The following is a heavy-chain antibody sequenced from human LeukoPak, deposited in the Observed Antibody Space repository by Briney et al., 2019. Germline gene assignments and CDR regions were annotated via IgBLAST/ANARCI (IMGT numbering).Heavy chain of an antibody. CDR2: MNPNSGNT. CDR3: ARKMGYSSNWSTDY. Sequence: ASVKVSCKASGYTFTSYDINWVRQATGQGLEWMGWMNPNSGNTGYAQKFQGRLTMTTDTSTTTAYMELRSLKSDDTAVYYCARKMGYSSNWSTDYWGQGTLVTVSS. D-gene: IGHD6-13*01. J-gene: IGHJ4*02. CDR1: GYTFTSYD. V-gene: IGHV1-8*01.